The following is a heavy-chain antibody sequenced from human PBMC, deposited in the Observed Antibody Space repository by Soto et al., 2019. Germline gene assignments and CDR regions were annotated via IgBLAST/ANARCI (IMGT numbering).Heavy chain of an antibody. CDR3: ARVRAVAGTLYRYFQH. Sequence: QVQLQESGPGLVKPSQTLSLTCTVSGGSISSGGYYWSWIRQHPGKGLEWIGYIYYSGSTYYNPYLKSRVTISVDTSKNQFSLKLSSVTAADTAVYYCARVRAVAGTLYRYFQHWGQGTLVTVSS. J-gene: IGHJ1*01. V-gene: IGHV4-31*03. CDR2: IYYSGST. CDR1: GGSISSGGYY. D-gene: IGHD6-19*01.